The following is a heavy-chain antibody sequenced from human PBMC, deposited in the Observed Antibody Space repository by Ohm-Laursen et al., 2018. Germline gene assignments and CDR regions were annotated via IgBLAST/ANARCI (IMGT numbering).Heavy chain of an antibody. CDR1: GFSFSSFT. CDR3: ARNMTTVHAFDI. D-gene: IGHD4-17*01. J-gene: IGHJ3*02. CDR2: ISSSSSYI. V-gene: IGHV3-21*01. Sequence: SLRLSCAASGFSFSSFTMNWGRQAPGKGLEWVSSISSSSSYIYYAYSVKGRFTISRDNAKNSLYLQMNSLRAEDTAVYYCARNMTTVHAFDIWGQGTMVTVSS.